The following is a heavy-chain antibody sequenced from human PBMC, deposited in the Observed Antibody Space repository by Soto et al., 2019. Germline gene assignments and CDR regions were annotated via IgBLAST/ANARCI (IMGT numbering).Heavy chain of an antibody. CDR3: VRGASGRYYMDV. J-gene: IGHJ6*03. D-gene: IGHD3-10*01. CDR2: INTDASRT. V-gene: IGHV3-74*01. Sequence: EVQLVESGGGLVQPGGSQRLSCAASGFTFSSYWIHWVRQGPGKGLVWVSRINTDASRTNYADSVKGRFTISRDNAKNTVYLQVNSLRDEDTALYFCVRGASGRYYMDVWGKGTTVTVSS. CDR1: GFTFSSYW.